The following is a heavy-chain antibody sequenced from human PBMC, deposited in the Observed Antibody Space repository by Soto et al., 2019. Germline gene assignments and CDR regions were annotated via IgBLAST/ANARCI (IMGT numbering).Heavy chain of an antibody. CDR2: INEGGSAT. D-gene: IGHD3-22*01. V-gene: IGHV3-7*01. CDR1: GLPFRSYW. Sequence: GGSLRLSCAASGLPFRSYWMTWVRQAPGKGLEWVANINEGGSATYYVDSVKGRFTISRDNAENSLYLQMNSLRVEDTAVYYCARHKYHSSGPSAYWGQGTLVTVSS. J-gene: IGHJ4*02. CDR3: ARHKYHSSGPSAY.